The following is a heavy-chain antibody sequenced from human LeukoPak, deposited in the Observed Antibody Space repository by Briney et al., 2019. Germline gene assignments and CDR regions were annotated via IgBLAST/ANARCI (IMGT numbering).Heavy chain of an antibody. D-gene: IGHD3-3*01. CDR3: ARGRGLGVVSPYFDY. CDR2: IYGDGRT. CDR1: GFSVSNNY. J-gene: IGHJ4*02. V-gene: IGHV3-53*01. Sequence: PGGSLRLSCVVSGFSVSNNYIIWVRQAPGNGLERVSVIYGDGRTSHSASVRGRSTISRDNSKNIVSLQMNNLRAEDTAVYYCARGRGLGVVSPYFDYWGRGTLVTVSS.